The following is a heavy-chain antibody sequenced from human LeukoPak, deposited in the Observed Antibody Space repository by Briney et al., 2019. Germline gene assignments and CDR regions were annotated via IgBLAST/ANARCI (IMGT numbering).Heavy chain of an antibody. CDR1: GGTFSSYA. V-gene: IGHV1-69*01. CDR2: IIPIFGTA. Sequence: GSSVKVSCKASGGTFSSYAISWVRQAPGQGLEWMGGIIPIFGTANYAQKFQGRVTITADESTSTAYMELSSLRSEDTAVYYCARGNSGIAAAGFYGMDVWGQGTTVTVSS. D-gene: IGHD6-13*01. CDR3: ARGNSGIAAAGFYGMDV. J-gene: IGHJ6*02.